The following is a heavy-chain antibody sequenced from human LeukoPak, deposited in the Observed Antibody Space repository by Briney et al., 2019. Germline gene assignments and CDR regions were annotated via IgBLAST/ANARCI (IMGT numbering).Heavy chain of an antibody. CDR1: GYTFTSYD. CDR3: ARNRPTTGDFIS. Sequence: ASVTVSCTTSGYTFTSYDIKWVRQATGQGLEWLGWMSPNNGDTGYAQKFQGRVTMTRDTSTNTAYMELSALTSEDTAVYYCARNRPTTGDFISWGQGALVTVSS. J-gene: IGHJ4*02. CDR2: MSPNNGDT. V-gene: IGHV1-8*01. D-gene: IGHD1-1*01.